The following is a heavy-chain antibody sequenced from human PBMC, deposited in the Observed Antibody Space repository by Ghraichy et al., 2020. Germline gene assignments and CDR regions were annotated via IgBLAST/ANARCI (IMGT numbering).Heavy chain of an antibody. Sequence: GGSLRLSCAASGFTFSSYAMHWVRQAPGKGLEWVAAISYDGSNKYYADSVKGRFTISRDNSKNTLYLQMNSLRAEDTAVYYCARDPLLLGSGSCDYWGQGTLVTVSS. J-gene: IGHJ4*02. CDR3: ARDPLLLGSGSCDY. CDR1: GFTFSSYA. CDR2: ISYDGSNK. D-gene: IGHD1-26*01. V-gene: IGHV3-30-3*01.